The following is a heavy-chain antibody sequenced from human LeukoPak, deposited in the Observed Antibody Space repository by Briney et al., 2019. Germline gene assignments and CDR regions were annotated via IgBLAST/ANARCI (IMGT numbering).Heavy chain of an antibody. CDR1: GFTFSSYG. CDR2: ISGSGGST. D-gene: IGHD3-22*01. Sequence: GGSLRLSCAASGFTFSSYGMSWVRQAPGKGLEWVSAISGSGGSTYYADSVKGRFTISRDNSKNTLYLQMNSLRAEDTAVYYCARRTMIVVDDAAFDIWGQGTMVTVSS. CDR3: ARRTMIVVDDAAFDI. V-gene: IGHV3-23*01. J-gene: IGHJ3*02.